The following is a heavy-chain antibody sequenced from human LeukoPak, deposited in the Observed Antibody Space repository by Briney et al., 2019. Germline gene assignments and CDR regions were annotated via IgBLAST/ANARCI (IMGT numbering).Heavy chain of an antibody. D-gene: IGHD2-15*01. J-gene: IGHJ3*01. V-gene: IGHV3-66*01. CDR1: GFTVTTNH. CDR3: ARAYCTGRRCYDDAFDL. Sequence: GASLRLSCEASGFTVTTNHMYWGRQVPGKGLEWISIIYKGGSTYYADSVKGRFTSSRDKSKNKMFLQMSSLRLDDTSVYYCARAYCTGRRCYDDAFDLWGQGTLVTVAS. CDR2: IYKGGST.